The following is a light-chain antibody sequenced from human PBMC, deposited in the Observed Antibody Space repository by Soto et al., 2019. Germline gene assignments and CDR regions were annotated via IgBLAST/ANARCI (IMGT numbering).Light chain of an antibody. Sequence: QSALTQPASVSGSPGQSITISCTGTSSDIGGYNYVSWYQQHPGKAPKLMIYDVSNRPSGVSNRFSGSKSGNTASLTISGPQAEDEADYYCSSYTSSSSLFGGGTKVTVL. CDR3: SSYTSSSSL. J-gene: IGLJ2*01. CDR1: SSDIGGYNY. CDR2: DVS. V-gene: IGLV2-14*03.